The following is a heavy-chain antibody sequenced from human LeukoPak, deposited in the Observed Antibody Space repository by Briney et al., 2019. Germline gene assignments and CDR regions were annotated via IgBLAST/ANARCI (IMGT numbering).Heavy chain of an antibody. D-gene: IGHD5-12*01. Sequence: ASVKVSCKASGYTFTSYGISWVRQAPGQGLEWMGWISAYNGNTNYAQKLQGRVTMTTDTSTSTAYMELRSLRSDDTAVYYCARDQNLRSQATTPFDYWGRGTLVTVSS. V-gene: IGHV1-18*01. CDR2: ISAYNGNT. CDR1: GYTFTSYG. J-gene: IGHJ4*02. CDR3: ARDQNLRSQATTPFDY.